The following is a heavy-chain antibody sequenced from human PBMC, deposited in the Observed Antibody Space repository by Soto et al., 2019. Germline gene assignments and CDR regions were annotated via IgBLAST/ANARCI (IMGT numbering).Heavy chain of an antibody. J-gene: IGHJ5*02. CDR2: ISAYNGNT. CDR3: AREGPPYYYDSSGYPRLFDP. D-gene: IGHD3-22*01. CDR1: GYTFTSYG. Sequence: QVQLVQSGAEVKKPGASVKVSCKASGYTFTSYGISWVRQAPGQGLEWMGWISAYNGNTNYAQKLQGRVTMTTDTSTSTAYMELRSLRSDDTAVYYCAREGPPYYYDSSGYPRLFDPWCQGTLVTVSS. V-gene: IGHV1-18*04.